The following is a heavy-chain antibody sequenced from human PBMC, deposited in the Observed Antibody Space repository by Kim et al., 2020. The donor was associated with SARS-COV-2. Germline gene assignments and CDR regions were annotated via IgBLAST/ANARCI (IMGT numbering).Heavy chain of an antibody. J-gene: IGHJ4*02. CDR1: GFTVSSNY. CDR2: IYSGGST. D-gene: IGHD3-10*01. V-gene: IGHV3-53*01. Sequence: GGSLRLSCAASGFTVSSNYMSWVRQAPGKGLEWVSVIYSGGSTYYADSVKGRFTISRDNSKNTLYLQMNSLRAEDTAVYYCARALEYYGSGSYFTCWGQGTLVTVSS. CDR3: ARALEYYGSGSYFTC.